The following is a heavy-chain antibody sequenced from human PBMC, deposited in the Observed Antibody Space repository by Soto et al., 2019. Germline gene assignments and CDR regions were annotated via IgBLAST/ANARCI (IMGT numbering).Heavy chain of an antibody. CDR3: VNGGDRFECRLDP. D-gene: IGHD3-16*02. CDR2: VIYDGSTK. Sequence: GGSLRLSCAASGFTFSNYGMHWVRQAPGKGLEWVAAVIYDGSTKYYADSVKGRFTISRDNSLNTVYLQMNSLRAEDTALYYYVNGGDRFECRLDPCAQGTVVPV. J-gene: IGHJ5*02. CDR1: GFTFSNYG. V-gene: IGHV3-30*18.